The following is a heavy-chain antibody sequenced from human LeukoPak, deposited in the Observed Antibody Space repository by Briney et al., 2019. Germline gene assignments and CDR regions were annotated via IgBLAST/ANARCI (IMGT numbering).Heavy chain of an antibody. Sequence: SETLSLTCTVSGGPLTISYWSWIRQPPGGGLEWVGYIYYTGVTNYHPSLAGRVSMSLDMSKNLISLNLVSVTAADTAVYYCVRGERCGGDCSSRQQWGQGTLVTVSS. CDR2: IYYTGVT. V-gene: IGHV4-59*13. D-gene: IGHD2-21*02. CDR3: VRGERCGGDCSSRQQ. CDR1: GGPLTISY. J-gene: IGHJ1*01.